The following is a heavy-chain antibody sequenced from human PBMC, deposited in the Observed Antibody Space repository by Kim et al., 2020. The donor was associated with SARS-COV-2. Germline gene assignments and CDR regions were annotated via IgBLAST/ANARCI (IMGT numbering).Heavy chain of an antibody. Sequence: GGSLRLSCAASGFTFSSYAMHWVRQAPGKGLEWVAVISYDGSNKYYADSVKGRFTISRDNSKNTLYLQMNSLRAEDTAVYYCARENPYAGRGAFDIWGQGTMVTVSS. CDR3: ARENPYAGRGAFDI. J-gene: IGHJ3*02. D-gene: IGHD3-10*01. CDR1: GFTFSSYA. V-gene: IGHV3-30*04. CDR2: ISYDGSNK.